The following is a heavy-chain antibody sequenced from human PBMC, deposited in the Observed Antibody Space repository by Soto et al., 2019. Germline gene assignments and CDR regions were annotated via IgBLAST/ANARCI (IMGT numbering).Heavy chain of an antibody. CDR2: IYNTVST. CDR3: ARGSDVDKADS. Sequence: QVQLQESGPGLVEPSQTLSLTCTVSGGSVSSGGYFWSWIRQSPGKVLEWIGHIYNTVSTYGNPSLKSRLTISVDSSKNQFSLKLNTVTATDTAVYFCARGSDVDKADSWGQGTLVTVS. J-gene: IGHJ4*02. CDR1: GGSVSSGGYF. V-gene: IGHV4-30-4*08. D-gene: IGHD5-12*01.